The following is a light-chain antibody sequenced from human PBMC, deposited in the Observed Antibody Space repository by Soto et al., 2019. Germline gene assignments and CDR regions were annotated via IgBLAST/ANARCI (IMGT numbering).Light chain of an antibody. CDR3: TSYTRSDIGV. J-gene: IGLJ3*02. V-gene: IGLV2-14*01. CDR2: DVS. Sequence: QPALTQPASVSGSPGQSITISCTGTSSDVGGYDFVSWYQQRPGKAPKLIIYDVSNRPSGVSNRFSGSKSGNTASLTISGLQAEDEADYYCTSYTRSDIGVFGGGTKLTVL. CDR1: SSDVGGYDF.